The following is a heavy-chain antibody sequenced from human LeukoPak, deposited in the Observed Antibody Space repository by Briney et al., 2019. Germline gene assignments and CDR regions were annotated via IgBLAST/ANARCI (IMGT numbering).Heavy chain of an antibody. CDR3: GKESPSGVYYHY. CDR2: IYYSGST. D-gene: IGHD3-22*01. Sequence: PSQTLSLTCTVSGGSISSGGYYWSWIRQHPGKGLEWIGYIYYSGSTYYNPSLKSRVTISVDTSKNQFSLKLSSVTAADTAVYYCGKESPSGVYYHYWGQETWVTVSS. CDR1: GGSISSGGYY. J-gene: IGHJ4*02. V-gene: IGHV4-31*03.